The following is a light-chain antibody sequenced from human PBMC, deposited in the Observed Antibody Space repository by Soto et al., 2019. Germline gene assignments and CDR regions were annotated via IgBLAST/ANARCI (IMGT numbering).Light chain of an antibody. CDR1: QSIDTY. V-gene: IGKV1-39*01. CDR2: VAS. Sequence: DIQMTQSPSSLSASVGDRVTVTCRASQSIDTYLNWYQQRPGPAPKLLIYVASTLQSGVPLRFSGSGSGTHFTLTIASLQPEDFATYYCQQNQDIPPTFGQGTRVERK. CDR3: QQNQDIPPT. J-gene: IGKJ1*01.